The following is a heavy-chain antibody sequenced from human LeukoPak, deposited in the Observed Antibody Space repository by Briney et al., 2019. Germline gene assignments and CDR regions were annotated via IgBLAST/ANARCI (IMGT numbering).Heavy chain of an antibody. Sequence: SETLSLTCTVSGGSISSYYWSWIRQPPGKGLEWIGYICYSGSTNYNPSLKSRVTISVDTSKNQFSLKLSSVTAADTAVYYCARALLWFGELSYYFDYWGQGTLVTVSS. CDR1: GGSISSYY. V-gene: IGHV4-59*01. D-gene: IGHD3-10*01. J-gene: IGHJ4*02. CDR2: ICYSGST. CDR3: ARALLWFGELSYYFDY.